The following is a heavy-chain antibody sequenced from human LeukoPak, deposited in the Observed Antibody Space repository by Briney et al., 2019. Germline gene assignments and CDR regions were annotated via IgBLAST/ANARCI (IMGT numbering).Heavy chain of an antibody. CDR2: ISSLSGTI. Sequence: PGGSLRLSCEASGLTFSSYSMNWVRQAPGEGLEWISYISSLSGTIYYADSVKGRFTISRDNAKTSLYLQMNSLRAEDTAVYYCARGSIAVAGYDYWGQGTLVTVSS. D-gene: IGHD6-19*01. V-gene: IGHV3-48*04. CDR1: GLTFSSYS. J-gene: IGHJ4*02. CDR3: ARGSIAVAGYDY.